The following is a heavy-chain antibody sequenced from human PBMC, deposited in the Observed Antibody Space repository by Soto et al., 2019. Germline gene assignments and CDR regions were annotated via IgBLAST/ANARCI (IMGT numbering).Heavy chain of an antibody. Sequence: ASVKVSCKASGYTFTSYAIHWVRQVPGQRLEWMGWINAGNGNTRYSQKFQGRVTLTRDTSASTAYMDLGSLRSEDTAIYYCARAISGYVTWGQGTLVTVSS. CDR1: GYTFTSYA. V-gene: IGHV1-3*01. CDR3: ARAISGYVT. CDR2: INAGNGNT. D-gene: IGHD3-22*01. J-gene: IGHJ5*02.